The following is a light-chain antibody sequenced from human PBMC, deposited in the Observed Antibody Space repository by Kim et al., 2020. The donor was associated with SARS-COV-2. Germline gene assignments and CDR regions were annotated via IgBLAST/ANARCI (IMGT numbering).Light chain of an antibody. CDR1: QSISSY. J-gene: IGKJ3*01. CDR3: QQSNIIPT. V-gene: IGKV1-39*01. CDR2: AAS. Sequence: DIQMTQSPSSLSASVGDRVTITCRASQSISSYLNWYQQKPGKAPKLLIYAASSLQSGVPSRFSGSGSGTDFTLTISSLQPEILATYSCQQSNIIPTLVPGAKVDIK.